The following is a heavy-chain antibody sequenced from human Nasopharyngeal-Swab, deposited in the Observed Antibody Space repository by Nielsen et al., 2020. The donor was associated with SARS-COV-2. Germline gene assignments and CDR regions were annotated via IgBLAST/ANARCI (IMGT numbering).Heavy chain of an antibody. CDR2: IYYSGST. V-gene: IGHV4-30-4*01. J-gene: IGHJ4*02. Sequence: WIRQPPGKGLEWIGYIYYSGSTYYNPSLKSRVTISVDTSKNQFSLKLSSVTAADTAMYYCARAYRGITMIVGVFEYFDYWGQGTLVTVSS. D-gene: IGHD3-22*01. CDR3: ARAYRGITMIVGVFEYFDY.